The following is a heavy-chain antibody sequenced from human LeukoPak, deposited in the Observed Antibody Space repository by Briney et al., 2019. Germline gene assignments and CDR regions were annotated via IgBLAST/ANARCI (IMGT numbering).Heavy chain of an antibody. D-gene: IGHD2-21*01. CDR1: AFTLADLS. CDR3: ATGVYCATTTCPGYQHYYYFMDV. CDR2: FDRKNGDT. V-gene: IGHV1-24*01. J-gene: IGHJ6*03. Sequence: ASVKVSCKVSAFTLADLSMHWVRQAPGKGLEWVGGFDRKNGDTIYAQRFRGRVTLTEDTSTGTAYMELSSLSADDTAVYYCATGVYCATTTCPGYQHYYYFMDVWGKGTTVTVSS.